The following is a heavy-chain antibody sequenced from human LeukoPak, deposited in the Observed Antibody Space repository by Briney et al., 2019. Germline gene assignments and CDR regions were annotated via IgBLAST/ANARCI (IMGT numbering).Heavy chain of an antibody. CDR3: ARDPGGIRFLEWLLPFDY. J-gene: IGHJ4*02. V-gene: IGHV1-18*01. CDR2: ISAYNGNT. Sequence: GASVKVSCKASGYTFTSYGISWVRQAPGQGLEWMGWISAYNGNTNYAQKLQGRVTMTTDTSTSTAYMELRSLGSDDTAVYYCARDPGGIRFLEWLLPFDYWGQGTLVTVSS. CDR1: GYTFTSYG. D-gene: IGHD3-3*01.